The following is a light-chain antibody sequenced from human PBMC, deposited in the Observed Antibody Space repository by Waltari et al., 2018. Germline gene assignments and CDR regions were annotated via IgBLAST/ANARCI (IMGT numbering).Light chain of an antibody. Sequence: QLVLTQSPSASASLGASVNLTCTLSSGHRSYAIAWHQQQPEKGPRFLMKVNSDGSHTKGDGIPDRFSGSSSGAERYLTISGHQSEDEADYYCQTWGTGIQVFGGGTKLSV. CDR3: QTWGTGIQV. J-gene: IGLJ3*02. CDR2: VNSDGSH. CDR1: SGHRSYA. V-gene: IGLV4-69*01.